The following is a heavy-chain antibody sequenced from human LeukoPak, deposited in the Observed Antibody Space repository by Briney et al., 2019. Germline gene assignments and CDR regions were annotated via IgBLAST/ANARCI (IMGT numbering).Heavy chain of an antibody. V-gene: IGHV4-34*01. CDR1: GGSFSGYY. D-gene: IGHD3-22*01. CDR3: ARSGPEYYYDSSGLNDY. Sequence: SETLSLTCAVYGGSFSGYYWNWIRQPPGKGLEWIGEINHSGSTNYNPSLKSRVTISVDTSKNQFSLKLSSVTAADTAVYYCARSGPEYYYDSSGLNDYWGQGTLVTVSS. J-gene: IGHJ4*02. CDR2: INHSGST.